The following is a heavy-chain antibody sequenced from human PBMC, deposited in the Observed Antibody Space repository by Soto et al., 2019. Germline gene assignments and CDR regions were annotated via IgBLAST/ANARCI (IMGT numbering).Heavy chain of an antibody. CDR1: GFTFSRYW. Sequence: PGGSLRLSCAASGFTFSRYWMSWVRQAPGKGLEWVANIKQDGSEKNYVDSVKGRFTISRDNARNSLYLQMNSLRAEDTSVYYCARHDYSDYEHWIDPWGQGTLVTVSS. J-gene: IGHJ5*02. D-gene: IGHD4-17*01. CDR2: IKQDGSEK. CDR3: ARHDYSDYEHWIDP. V-gene: IGHV3-7*01.